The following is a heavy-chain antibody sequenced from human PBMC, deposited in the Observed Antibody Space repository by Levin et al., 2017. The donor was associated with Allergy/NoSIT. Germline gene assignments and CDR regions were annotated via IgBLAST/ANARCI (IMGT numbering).Heavy chain of an antibody. D-gene: IGHD2-15*01. CDR2: IIPILGVT. CDR3: ARDHGRRYCSGGSCYNWFDP. V-gene: IGHV1-69*04. J-gene: IGHJ5*02. Sequence: SVKVSCTASGVTFSSYTISWVRQAPGQGLTWMGMIIPILGVTNYAQKFQGRVTITADTSTSTPSMELSSLRSEDTAAYYCARDHGRRYCSGGSCYNWFDPWGQGTLVTVSS. CDR1: GVTFSSYT.